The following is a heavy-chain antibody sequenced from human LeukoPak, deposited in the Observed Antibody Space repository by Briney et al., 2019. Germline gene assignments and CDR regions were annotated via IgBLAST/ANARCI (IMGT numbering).Heavy chain of an antibody. Sequence: PGGSLTLSCAASGFTLSPYWMHWVRQPPGKGLVWVSRINSDGSGATYADSVKGRFTFSRDTAKNTLYLQMSSLRAEDTAVYYRARGDYGGNSPDHWGQGTLVTVSS. J-gene: IGHJ4*02. D-gene: IGHD4-23*01. CDR2: INSDGSGA. CDR3: ARGDYGGNSPDH. CDR1: GFTLSPYW. V-gene: IGHV3-74*01.